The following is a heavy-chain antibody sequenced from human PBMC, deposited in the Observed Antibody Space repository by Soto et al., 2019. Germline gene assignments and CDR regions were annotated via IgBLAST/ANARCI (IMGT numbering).Heavy chain of an antibody. D-gene: IGHD3-16*01. CDR2: LHYSGCA. Sequence: SERRSRTCTVCGGCMSDYYGSWIRPSPGKGLEHIGYLHYSGCANYNPSLKSRVTISMDTSKNQFFLKLNSVTAADSAIYYCARSANNFVRVAWGQAMPVTVSS. CDR1: GGCMSDYY. V-gene: IGHV4-59*03. J-gene: IGHJ5*02. CDR3: ARSANNFVRVA.